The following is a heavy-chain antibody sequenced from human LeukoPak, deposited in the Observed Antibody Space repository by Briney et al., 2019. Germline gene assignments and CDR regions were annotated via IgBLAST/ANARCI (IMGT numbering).Heavy chain of an antibody. CDR3: ARRIAAAGNFDF. Sequence: NPSETLSLTCTVSGGSASSGSYYWSWIRQPPGKGLEWIGYIYYSGSTNYNPSLKSRVTISVDTSKNQFSLKLSSVTAADTAVYYCARRIAAAGNFDFWGQGTLVTVSS. CDR2: IYYSGST. J-gene: IGHJ4*02. CDR1: GGSASSGSYY. V-gene: IGHV4-61*01. D-gene: IGHD6-13*01.